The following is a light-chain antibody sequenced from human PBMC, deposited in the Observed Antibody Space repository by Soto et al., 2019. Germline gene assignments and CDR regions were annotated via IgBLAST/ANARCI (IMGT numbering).Light chain of an antibody. CDR1: QSVSNY. J-gene: IGKJ3*01. Sequence: EIVLTQTPATLSVSPGDRVTLSCRASQSVSNYLTWYQQKPGQAPRLLIYEASKRVTGIPARFSGSGSGTDFTITISSLETEDFAVYFCQQYSRWPRETFGPGTKVDIK. CDR3: QQYSRWPRET. CDR2: EAS. V-gene: IGKV3-11*01.